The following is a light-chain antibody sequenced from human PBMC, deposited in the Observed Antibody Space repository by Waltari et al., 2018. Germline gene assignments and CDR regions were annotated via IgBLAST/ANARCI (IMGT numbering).Light chain of an antibody. J-gene: IGKJ1*01. V-gene: IGKV1-5*03. Sequence: DIQMTQSPSTLSASVGDRVTITCRASQSISSWLAWYQQKPGKALKLLIYKASSLESGVPSRFSGSGSGTEFTLTISSLQPDDFATYYCQQYNSYLWTFGQGTKVEIK. CDR1: QSISSW. CDR3: QQYNSYLWT. CDR2: KAS.